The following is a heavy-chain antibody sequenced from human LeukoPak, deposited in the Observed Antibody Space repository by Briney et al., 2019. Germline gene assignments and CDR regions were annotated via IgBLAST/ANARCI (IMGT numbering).Heavy chain of an antibody. CDR1: GYTLTELS. CDR3: ATGVTPAAYYYYGMDV. D-gene: IGHD4-23*01. CDR2: FDPEDGET. J-gene: IGHJ6*02. Sequence: ASVKVSCKVSGYTLTELSMHWARQAPGKGLEWMGGFDPEDGETIYAQKFQGRVTMTEDTSTDTAYMELSSLRSEDTAVYYCATGVTPAAYYYYGMDVWGQGTTVTVSS. V-gene: IGHV1-24*01.